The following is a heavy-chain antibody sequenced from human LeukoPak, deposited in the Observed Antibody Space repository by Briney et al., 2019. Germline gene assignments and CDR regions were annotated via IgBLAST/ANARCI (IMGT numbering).Heavy chain of an antibody. CDR2: INWNGAST. D-gene: IGHD1-1*01. CDR3: ARASGWNPDY. CDR1: GFTFDDYA. J-gene: IGHJ4*02. V-gene: IGHV3-20*04. Sequence: GGSLRLSCAASGFTFDDYAMSWVRQAPGKGLEWVSGINWNGASTGYADSVKGRFTISRDNAKNSLYLQMNSLRADDTALYYCARASGWNPDYWGQGTLVTVSS.